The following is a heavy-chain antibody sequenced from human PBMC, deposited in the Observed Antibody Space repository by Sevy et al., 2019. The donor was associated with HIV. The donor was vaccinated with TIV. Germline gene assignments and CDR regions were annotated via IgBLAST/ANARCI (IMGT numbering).Heavy chain of an antibody. D-gene: IGHD3-3*01. CDR3: ARDRTYGITIFGVVKDAFDI. V-gene: IGHV3-33*01. CDR2: IWYDGSNK. J-gene: IGHJ3*02. CDR1: GFTFSSYG. Sequence: GGSLRLSCAASGFTFSSYGMHWVRQAPGKGLEWVAVIWYDGSNKYYADSVKGRFTISRDNSKNRLYLQMNSLRAEDTAVNYCARDRTYGITIFGVVKDAFDIWGQGTMVTVSS.